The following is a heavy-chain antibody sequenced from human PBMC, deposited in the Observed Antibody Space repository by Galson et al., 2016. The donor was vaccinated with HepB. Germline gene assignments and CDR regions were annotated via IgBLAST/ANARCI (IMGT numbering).Heavy chain of an antibody. V-gene: IGHV1-2*02. J-gene: IGHJ6*02. D-gene: IGHD2-15*01. CDR3: ARGTPQYYYYYGMDV. Sequence: SVKVSCKASGYTFTDYYLHWVRQAPGQGLEWMGWIHPGSGGINYAQEFKGRVTMTRDTPISSAYMELSRLTSDDTAVYYCARGTPQYYYYYGMDVWGQGTTVAVSS. CDR2: IHPGSGGI. CDR1: GYTFTDYY.